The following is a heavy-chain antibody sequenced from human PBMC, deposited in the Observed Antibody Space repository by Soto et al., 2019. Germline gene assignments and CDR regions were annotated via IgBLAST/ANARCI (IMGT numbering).Heavy chain of an antibody. J-gene: IGHJ3*02. CDR3: ARDPLWFGEEDAFDI. CDR2: INAGNGNT. CDR1: GYTFTSYA. Sequence: QVQLVQSGAEVKKPGASVKVSCKASGYTFTSYAMHWVRQAPGQRLEWMGWINAGNGNTKYSQKFQGRVTITRDTSASTAYMELSSLRSEDTAVYYCARDPLWFGEEDAFDIWGQGTMVTVSS. D-gene: IGHD3-10*01. V-gene: IGHV1-3*01.